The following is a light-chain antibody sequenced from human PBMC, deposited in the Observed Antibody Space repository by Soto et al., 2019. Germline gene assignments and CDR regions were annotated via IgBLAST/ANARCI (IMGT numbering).Light chain of an antibody. CDR3: SSYTSSTVV. CDR1: SSDVGGYNY. Sequence: QSALTQPASVSGSPGQSITISCTGTSSDVGGYNYVSWYQQHPGKAPKLMIYDVSNRPSGVSNRFSGSKSDNTASLTISGLQAEDEADYYSSSYTSSTVVFGGGTQLTLL. CDR2: DVS. J-gene: IGLJ2*01. V-gene: IGLV2-14*01.